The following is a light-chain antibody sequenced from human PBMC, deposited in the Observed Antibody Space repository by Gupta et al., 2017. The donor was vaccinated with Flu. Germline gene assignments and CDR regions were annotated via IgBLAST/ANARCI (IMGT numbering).Light chain of an antibody. J-gene: IGKJ3*01. CDR3: QQYGRSPFT. Sequence: EKATLSCRASQSVSSSYLAWYQQQPGQATRLLIYDASSRATGIPEWFSGRGSGADFTITISRLEPEDVAVYYCQQYGRSPFTFGPGTKVDI. CDR1: QSVSSSY. V-gene: IGKV3-20*01. CDR2: DAS.